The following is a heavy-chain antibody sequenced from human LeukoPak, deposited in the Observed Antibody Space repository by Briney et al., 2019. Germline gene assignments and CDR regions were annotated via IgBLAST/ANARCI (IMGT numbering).Heavy chain of an antibody. D-gene: IGHD6-6*01. CDR3: ARDSSSSPY. J-gene: IGHJ4*02. CDR1: AFTFSSYL. V-gene: IGHV3-74*01. CDR2: IKGDGSSI. Sequence: PGGSLRLSCAASAFTFSSYLMHCVRQAPGKGLEWVSRIKGDGSSINYADSVEGRFTISRDNAKNSLYLQMNSLRAEDTAVYYCARDSSSSPYWGQGTLVTVSS.